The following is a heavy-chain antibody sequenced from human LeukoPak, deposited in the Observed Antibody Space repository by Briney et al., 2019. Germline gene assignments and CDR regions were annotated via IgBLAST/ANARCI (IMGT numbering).Heavy chain of an antibody. V-gene: IGHV1-69*01. D-gene: IGHD2-2*01. CDR2: IILIFGTA. J-gene: IGHJ3*02. CDR1: GGTFSGYA. Sequence: GASVKVSCKASGGTFSGYAISWVRQAPGQGLEWMGGIILIFGTANYAQKFQGRVTITADESTSTAYMELSSLRSEDTAVYYCATVYCSSTSCYPLAAFDIWGQGTMVTVSS. CDR3: ATVYCSSTSCYPLAAFDI.